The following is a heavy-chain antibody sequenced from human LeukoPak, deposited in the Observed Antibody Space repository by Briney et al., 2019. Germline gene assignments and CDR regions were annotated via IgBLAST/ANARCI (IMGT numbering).Heavy chain of an antibody. V-gene: IGHV1-3*01. D-gene: IGHD6-13*01. Sequence: ASVKVSCKASGYTFTTYALHWVRQAPGQRLEWMGWINAGNGNTKYSQKFQARVTITRDTSASTAYMELSSLRSEDTAVYYCARDPIGSRWPYYFDYWGQGTLVSVSS. CDR1: GYTFTTYA. CDR2: INAGNGNT. CDR3: ARDPIGSRWPYYFDY. J-gene: IGHJ4*02.